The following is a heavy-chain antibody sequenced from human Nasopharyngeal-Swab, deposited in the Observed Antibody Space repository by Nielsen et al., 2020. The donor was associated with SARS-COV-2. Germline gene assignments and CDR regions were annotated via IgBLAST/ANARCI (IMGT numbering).Heavy chain of an antibody. Sequence: SETLSLICTVSGGSIRNYYWSWIRQPPGKGLEWIGYIYDSGTTSYNPSLKSRVTISGGTPKNQFSLKLSSVTAADTAVYYCSAAGGNYWGQGTLVTVSS. D-gene: IGHD6-13*01. CDR2: IYDSGTT. CDR1: GGSIRNYY. J-gene: IGHJ4*02. CDR3: SAAGGNY. V-gene: IGHV4-59*12.